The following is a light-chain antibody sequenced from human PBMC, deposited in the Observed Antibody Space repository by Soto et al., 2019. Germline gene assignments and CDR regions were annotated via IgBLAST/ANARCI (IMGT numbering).Light chain of an antibody. Sequence: QSALAQPASVSGSPEQSITISCTGTSSDVGTYNLVSWYQQHPGKAPKLIIYEVTERPSGVSNRFSGSKFGNTASLTISGLLPEDEADYSCCSYGGSSTFPYVFGTGTKLTVL. J-gene: IGLJ1*01. V-gene: IGLV2-23*02. CDR3: CSYGGSSTFPYV. CDR1: SSDVGTYNL. CDR2: EVT.